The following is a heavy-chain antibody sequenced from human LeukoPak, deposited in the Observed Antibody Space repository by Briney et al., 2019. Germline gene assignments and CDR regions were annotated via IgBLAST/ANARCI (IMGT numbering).Heavy chain of an antibody. J-gene: IGHJ4*02. CDR1: GLTFSSYG. CDR3: AKISGSKDY. CDR2: IRYDGSNK. D-gene: IGHD1-26*01. Sequence: GGSLRLSGAASGLTFSSYGMHWVRQAPGKGLEWVAFIRYDGSNKYYADSVKGRFTISRDNSNNTLYLQMNSLRAEDTAVYYCAKISGSKDYWGQGTLVTVSS. V-gene: IGHV3-30*02.